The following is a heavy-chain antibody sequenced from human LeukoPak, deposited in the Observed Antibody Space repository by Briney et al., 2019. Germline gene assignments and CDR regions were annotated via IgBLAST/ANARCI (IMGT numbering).Heavy chain of an antibody. V-gene: IGHV1-2*02. CDR2: INPNSGGT. Sequence: ASVKVSCKASGYTFTGYYMHWVRQAPGQGLEWMGWINPNSGGTNYAQKFQGRVTMTRDTSISTAHMELSRLRSDDTAVYYCARDLVMYYYDSSGYYSYWGQGTLVTVSS. CDR3: ARDLVMYYYDSSGYYSY. CDR1: GYTFTGYY. J-gene: IGHJ4*02. D-gene: IGHD3-22*01.